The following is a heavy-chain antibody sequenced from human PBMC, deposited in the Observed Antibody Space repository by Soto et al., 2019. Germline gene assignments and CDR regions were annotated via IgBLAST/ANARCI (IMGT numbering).Heavy chain of an antibody. V-gene: IGHV4-4*02. CDR2: IYHSGTT. CDR1: GGSISSTNW. D-gene: IGHD6-13*01. J-gene: IGHJ4*02. CDR3: AFPATADFDY. Sequence: QVQLQESGPGLVKPSGTLSLTCAVSGGSISSTNWWTWVRQSPGRRLEWIGEIYHSGTTNYSPSLKSRVNIAVDMSTNHFSLTLISVTAADTAVYYCAFPATADFDYWGKGILVTVSS.